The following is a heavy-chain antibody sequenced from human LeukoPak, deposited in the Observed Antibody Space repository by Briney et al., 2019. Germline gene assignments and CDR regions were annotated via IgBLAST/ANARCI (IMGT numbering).Heavy chain of an antibody. Sequence: AASVKVSCKASGYTFTSYGISWVRQAPGQGLGWMGWISASNGNTNYAQKLQGRVTMTTDTSTSTAYMELRSLRSDDTAVYYCARYVWYYDSSGYYPDAFDIWGQGTMVTVSS. CDR3: ARYVWYYDSSGYYPDAFDI. J-gene: IGHJ3*02. CDR1: GYTFTSYG. CDR2: ISASNGNT. D-gene: IGHD3-22*01. V-gene: IGHV1-18*01.